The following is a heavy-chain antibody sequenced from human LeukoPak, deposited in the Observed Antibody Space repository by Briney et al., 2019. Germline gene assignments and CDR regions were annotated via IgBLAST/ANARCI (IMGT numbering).Heavy chain of an antibody. Sequence: PGGSLRLSCAASGFTFSSYSMNWARQAPGKGLEWVSYISSSSSTIYYADSVKGRFTISRDNAKNSLYLQMNSLRAEDTAVYYCARVDDFWSGYAYMDVWGKGTTVTVSS. D-gene: IGHD3-3*01. J-gene: IGHJ6*03. CDR1: GFTFSSYS. V-gene: IGHV3-48*04. CDR3: ARVDDFWSGYAYMDV. CDR2: ISSSSSTI.